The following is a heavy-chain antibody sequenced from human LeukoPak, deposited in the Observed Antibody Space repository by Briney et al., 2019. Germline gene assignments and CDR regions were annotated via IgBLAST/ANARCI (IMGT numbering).Heavy chain of an antibody. Sequence: GGSLRLSCAASGVTFSNHWLHWVRQAPGKGRMWVSRINSDGSSTIYAHSVKGRFTISRDNVKNTVSLQMNGLRAEDTAMYYCTRTMYSSSFDWWGQGTLVTVSS. CDR1: GVTFSNHW. J-gene: IGHJ4*02. CDR2: INSDGSST. D-gene: IGHD6-13*01. CDR3: TRTMYSSSFDW. V-gene: IGHV3-74*01.